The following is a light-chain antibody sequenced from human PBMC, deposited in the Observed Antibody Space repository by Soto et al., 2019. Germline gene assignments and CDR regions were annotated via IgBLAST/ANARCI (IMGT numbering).Light chain of an antibody. CDR1: SSNIGSNY. V-gene: IGLV1-47*01. Sequence: QSVLTQPPSASGTPGQRVTISCSGSSSNIGSNYVYWYQQLPGTAPKLLIYRNNQRPSGVPDRFSGSKSGTSASLAISGLRSEDEADYYCAAWDDSLEGYVFGTGTKVTVL. CDR3: AAWDDSLEGYV. J-gene: IGLJ1*01. CDR2: RNN.